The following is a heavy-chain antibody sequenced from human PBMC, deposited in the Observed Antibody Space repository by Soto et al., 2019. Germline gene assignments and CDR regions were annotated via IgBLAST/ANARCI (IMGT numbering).Heavy chain of an antibody. CDR1: GFTFSSYA. Sequence: QVQLVESGGGVVQPGRSLRLSCAASGFTFSSYAMHWVRQAPGKGLEWVAVISYDGSNKYYADSVKGRFTISRDNSKNTLYRQMNSRRAEDTAVYYCARDRYSSGWYLVGPSWGGMDVWGQGTTVTVSS. D-gene: IGHD6-19*01. J-gene: IGHJ6*02. CDR2: ISYDGSNK. V-gene: IGHV3-30-3*01. CDR3: ARDRYSSGWYLVGPSWGGMDV.